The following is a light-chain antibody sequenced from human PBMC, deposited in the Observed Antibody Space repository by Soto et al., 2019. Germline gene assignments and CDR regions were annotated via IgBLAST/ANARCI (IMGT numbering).Light chain of an antibody. CDR2: EVS. V-gene: IGLV2-14*01. CDR1: SSDVGTYNY. Sequence: QSALTQPASVSGSPGQSITISCTGTSSDVGTYNYVSWYQHHPGKAPKLIIYEVSNRPSGVSNRFSGSKSGSTASLTISGLQAEDEADYHCTSYTSATALVFGTGTKLTVL. J-gene: IGLJ1*01. CDR3: TSYTSATALV.